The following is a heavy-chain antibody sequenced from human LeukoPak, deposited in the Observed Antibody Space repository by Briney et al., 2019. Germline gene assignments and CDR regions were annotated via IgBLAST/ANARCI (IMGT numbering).Heavy chain of an antibody. CDR2: ISSSSSYI. V-gene: IGHV3-21*01. CDR3: ARGTIKGGVGMVAPPDY. J-gene: IGHJ4*02. CDR1: GFTVSSNY. Sequence: KTGGSLRLSCAASGFTVSSNYMSWVRQAPGKGLEWVSSISSSSSYIHYADSVKGRFTISRDNAKNSLYLQMNSLRAEDTAGYHCARGTIKGGVGMVAPPDYWGQGTLVTVSS. D-gene: IGHD3-10*01.